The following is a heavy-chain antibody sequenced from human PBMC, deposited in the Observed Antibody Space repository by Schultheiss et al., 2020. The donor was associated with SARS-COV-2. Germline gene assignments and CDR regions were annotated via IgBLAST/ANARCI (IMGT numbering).Heavy chain of an antibody. J-gene: IGHJ4*02. CDR2: IHYSGIT. CDR1: GGSISSYY. Sequence: SETLSLTCAVSGGSISSYYCTWIRQPPGKGLEWIGTIHYSGITYYSPSLTSRAAIAVDTSRNQFSLKLSSVTVADTAVYYCTRLGRQTSASYPDYWGQGTLVTVAS. CDR3: TRLGRQTSASYPDY. D-gene: IGHD2-2*01. V-gene: IGHV4-59*04.